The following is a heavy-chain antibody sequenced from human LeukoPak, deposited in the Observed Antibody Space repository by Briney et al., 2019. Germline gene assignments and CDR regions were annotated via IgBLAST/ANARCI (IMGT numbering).Heavy chain of an antibody. CDR1: GGSISSYY. D-gene: IGHD2-21*01. V-gene: IGHV4-59*01. J-gene: IGHJ4*02. Sequence: PSETLSLTCTVSGGSISSYYWSWIRQPPGKRLEYPGYIYYSGSINYNPSLKGRVTISVDMSKNQFFLRLSSVTAADTAVYYCATHGVIGTKYYDYWGQGTLVTVSS. CDR2: IYYSGSI. CDR3: ATHGVIGTKYYDY.